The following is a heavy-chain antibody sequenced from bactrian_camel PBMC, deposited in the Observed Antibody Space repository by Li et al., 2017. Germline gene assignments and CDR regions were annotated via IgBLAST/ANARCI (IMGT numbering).Heavy chain of an antibody. CDR2: IYSDGTNT. J-gene: IGHJ6*01. CDR3: AAGKCFKAETGITHITPQA. D-gene: IGHD3*01. CDR1: GFTFSSTR. Sequence: DVQLVESGGGLVQAGGSLRLSCAASGFTFSSTRMNWVRQAPGKGLQWVSSIYSDGTNTRYADSVKGRFVISQDNAKNSLLLHMNNLKPEDTAMYYCAAGKCFKAETGITHITPQAWGPGTQVTVS. V-gene: IGHV3S2*01.